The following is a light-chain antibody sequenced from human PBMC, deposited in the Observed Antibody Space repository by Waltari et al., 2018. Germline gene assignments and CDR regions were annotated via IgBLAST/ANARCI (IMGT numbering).Light chain of an antibody. J-gene: IGKJ2*01. Sequence: DIQMTPPPSSLSASVGDRVTITCRASQSISMYLNWYQQKPGKAPRLLIYSASRLQSGVPSRFSGSGSGTDFTLTITSLQPEDSATYFCQQTYSIPYTFGQGTKLES. CDR3: QQTYSIPYT. CDR2: SAS. CDR1: QSISMY. V-gene: IGKV1-39*01.